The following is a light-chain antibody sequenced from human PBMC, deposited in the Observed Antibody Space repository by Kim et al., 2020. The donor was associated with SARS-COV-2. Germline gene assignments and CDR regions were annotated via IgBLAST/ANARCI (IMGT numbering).Light chain of an antibody. Sequence: GQSVTISCTGTASDIGAYNYVSWYQQHPGKAPKLMIYEITKRPSGVPDRFSGSKSGNTASLTVSGLQPEDEADYYCSSYAGSNNFVFGTGTKVTVL. J-gene: IGLJ1*01. CDR3: SSYAGSNNFV. CDR1: ASDIGAYNY. V-gene: IGLV2-8*01. CDR2: EIT.